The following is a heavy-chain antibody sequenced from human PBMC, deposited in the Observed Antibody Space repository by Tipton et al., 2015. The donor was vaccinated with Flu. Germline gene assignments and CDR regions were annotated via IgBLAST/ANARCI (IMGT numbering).Heavy chain of an antibody. Sequence: LSLTCAVSGDSISSDYYWGWIRQFPGKGLEWVSHISSSGTTINYADSVKGRFTISRDNAKNSLYLQMNSLRAEDTAAYYCARDHPPSITVLGEITDYFGMAVWGQGTTVTVSS. J-gene: IGHJ6*02. D-gene: IGHD3-3*01. CDR1: GDSISSDYY. V-gene: IGHV3-11*01. CDR3: ARDHPPSITVLGEITDYFGMAV. CDR2: ISSSGTTI.